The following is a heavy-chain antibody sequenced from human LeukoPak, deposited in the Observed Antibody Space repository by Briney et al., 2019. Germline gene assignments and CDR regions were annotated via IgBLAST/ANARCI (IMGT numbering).Heavy chain of an antibody. J-gene: IGHJ5*02. V-gene: IGHV3-48*01. CDR2: ISSSSSTI. CDR3: AKDRGEATYYDFWSGYRNSNWFDP. Sequence: GGSLRLSCAASGFTLSSYSMNWVRQAPGKGLEWVSYISSSSSTIYYADSVKGRSTISRDNSKNTLYLQMNSLRAEDTAVYYCAKDRGEATYYDFWSGYRNSNWFDPWGQGTLVTVSS. CDR1: GFTLSSYS. D-gene: IGHD3-3*01.